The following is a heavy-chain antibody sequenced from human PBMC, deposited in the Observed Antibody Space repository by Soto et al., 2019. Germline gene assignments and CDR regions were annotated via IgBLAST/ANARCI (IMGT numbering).Heavy chain of an antibody. CDR1: GGTFSNSA. J-gene: IGHJ6*01. Sequence: QVQLEQSGAEVKQPGSSVRVSCKASGGTFSNSAISWVRQAPGQGLEWMGGIMPIFRTPDYAQKFQGRVLLTADESTSAAYMGLHGLTSDATTVYYGPRDTSRRQLRGNNCYSLDVWGNGPTVIVSS. D-gene: IGHD3-10*01. V-gene: IGHV1-69*12. CDR3: PRDTSRRQLRGNNCYSLDV. CDR2: IMPIFRTP.